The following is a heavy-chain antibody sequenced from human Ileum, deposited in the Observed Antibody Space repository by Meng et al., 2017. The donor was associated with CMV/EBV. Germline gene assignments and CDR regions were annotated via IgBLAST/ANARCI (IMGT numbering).Heavy chain of an antibody. CDR1: GYTFSEYG. V-gene: IGHV1-18*01. D-gene: IGHD3-9*01. CDR2: ISAYSNHT. Sequence: ASVKVSCKTSGYTFSEYGISWVRQAPGEGLEWMGWISAYSNHTKYAQKLQGRVTMTTDTSTSTAYMELRSLRSDDTAVYYCARDYDILTGYAYGMDVWGQGTTVTVSS. J-gene: IGHJ6*02. CDR3: ARDYDILTGYAYGMDV.